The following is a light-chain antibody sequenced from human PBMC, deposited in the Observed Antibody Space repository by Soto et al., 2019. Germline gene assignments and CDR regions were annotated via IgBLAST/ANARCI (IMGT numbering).Light chain of an antibody. CDR1: SSDVGGYNY. CDR2: DIS. V-gene: IGLV2-8*01. J-gene: IGLJ1*01. Sequence: QSALTQPPSASGSPGQSVTISCTGTSSDVGGYNYVSWYQQHPGKAPKLMIYDISKRPSGVPDRFSVSKSGNTASLTVSGLQAEDESDYYCSSYAGSNNYVFGPGTKVTVL. CDR3: SSYAGSNNYV.